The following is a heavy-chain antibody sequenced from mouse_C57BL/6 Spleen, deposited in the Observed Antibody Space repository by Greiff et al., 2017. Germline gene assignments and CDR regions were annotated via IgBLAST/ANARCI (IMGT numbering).Heavy chain of an antibody. V-gene: IGHV1-61*01. CDR2: IYPSDSET. CDR1: GYTFTSYW. CDR3: ARLQYYAMDY. Sequence: QVQLQQPGAELVRPGSSVKLSCKASGYTFTSYWMDWVKQRPGQGLEWIGNIYPSDSETHYNQKFKDKATLTVDKSSSTAYMQLSSLTSEDSAVYYCARLQYYAMDYWGQGTSVTVSS. J-gene: IGHJ4*01.